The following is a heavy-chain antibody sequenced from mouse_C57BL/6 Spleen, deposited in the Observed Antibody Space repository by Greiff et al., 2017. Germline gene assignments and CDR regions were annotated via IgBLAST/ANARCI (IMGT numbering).Heavy chain of an antibody. CDR3: ARGGLRRTRGYYFDY. J-gene: IGHJ2*01. CDR1: GYTFTSYW. Sequence: QVQLQQSGAELVMPGASVKLSCKASGYTFTSYWMHWVKQRPGPGLEWIGEIDPSDSYTNYNQKFKGKSTVTVDKSSSTAYMQLSSLTSEDSAVYYCARGGLRRTRGYYFDYWGQGTTLTVSS. CDR2: IDPSDSYT. V-gene: IGHV1-69*01. D-gene: IGHD2-4*01.